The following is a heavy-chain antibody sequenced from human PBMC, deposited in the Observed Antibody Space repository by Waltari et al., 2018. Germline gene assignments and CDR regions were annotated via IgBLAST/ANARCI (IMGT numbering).Heavy chain of an antibody. J-gene: IGHJ6*02. D-gene: IGHD3-16*02. V-gene: IGHV4-34*01. Sequence: QVQLQQWGAGLLKPSETLSLTCAVYGGSFSGYYWSWIRQPPGKGLEWIGEINHSGSTNYNPSLKSRVTISVDTSKNQFSLKLSSVTAADTAVYYCARWRDYVWGSYHVWGQGTTVTVSS. CDR3: ARWRDYVWGSYHV. CDR1: GGSFSGYY. CDR2: INHSGST.